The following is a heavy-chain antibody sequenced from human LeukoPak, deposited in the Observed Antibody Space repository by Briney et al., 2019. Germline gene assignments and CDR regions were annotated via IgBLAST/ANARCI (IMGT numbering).Heavy chain of an antibody. CDR1: GFTFSNAW. V-gene: IGHV3-15*01. J-gene: IGHJ4*02. Sequence: PGGSLRLPCAASGFTFSNAWMSWVRQAPGKGLEWVGRIKSKTDGGTTDYAAPVKGRFTISRDDSKNTLYLQMNSLKTEDTAVYYCTTALVVGSGYYVTSNDYWGQGTLVTVSS. CDR2: IKSKTDGGTT. CDR3: TTALVVGSGYYVTSNDY. D-gene: IGHD3-22*01.